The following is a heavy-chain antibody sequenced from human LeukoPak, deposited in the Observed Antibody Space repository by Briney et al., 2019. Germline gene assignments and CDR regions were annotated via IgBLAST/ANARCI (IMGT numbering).Heavy chain of an antibody. D-gene: IGHD6-13*01. CDR3: TRDAAAAGRWGNWFDP. CDR1: GFTFDDYT. CDR2: IRTKTYGGTT. Sequence: GGSLRLSCTASGFTFDDYTMTWVRQAPGKGLEWVGFIRTKTYGGTTEYAASVKGRFTISRDDSKSIAYLQLNSLKTEDTAVYYCTRDAAAAGRWGNWFDPWGQGTLVTVSS. J-gene: IGHJ5*02. V-gene: IGHV3-49*04.